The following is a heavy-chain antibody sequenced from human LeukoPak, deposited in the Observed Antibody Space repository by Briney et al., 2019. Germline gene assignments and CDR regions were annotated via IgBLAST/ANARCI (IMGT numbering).Heavy chain of an antibody. CDR1: GYSISSGYY. CDR3: ARDGYSSSSYFDY. D-gene: IGHD6-6*01. V-gene: IGHV4-38-2*02. J-gene: IGHJ4*02. Sequence: SETLSLTCSVSGYSISSGYYWGWIRQPPGKGLEWIGSIYHSGNTYHNPSLKSRVTISVDTSKNQFSLKLSSVTAADTAVYYCARDGYSSSSYFDYWGQGTLVTVSS. CDR2: IYHSGNT.